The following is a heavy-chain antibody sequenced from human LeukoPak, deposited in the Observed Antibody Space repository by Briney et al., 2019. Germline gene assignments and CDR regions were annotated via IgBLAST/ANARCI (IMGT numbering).Heavy chain of an antibody. CDR2: IYYSGST. CDR3: ARGNYDFWSGYYNWFDP. J-gene: IGHJ5*02. D-gene: IGHD3-3*01. CDR1: GFTFSSYW. V-gene: IGHV4-59*08. Sequence: GSLRLSCAASGFTFSSYWMSWVRQPPGKGLEWIGSIYYSGSTNYNPSLKSRVTISVDTSKNQFSLKLSSVTAADTAVYYCARGNYDFWSGYYNWFDPWGQGTLVTVSS.